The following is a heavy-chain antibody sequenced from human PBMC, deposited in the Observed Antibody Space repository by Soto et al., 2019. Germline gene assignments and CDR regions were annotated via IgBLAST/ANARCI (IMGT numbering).Heavy chain of an antibody. CDR1: GFTFSSYG. J-gene: IGHJ6*02. V-gene: IGHV3-33*06. CDR3: AKASGPRAVAALDDPWGHYYYYGMDV. D-gene: IGHD6-19*01. CDR2: IWDDGSNK. Sequence: QVQLVESGGGVVQPGRSLRLSCAASGFTFSSYGMHWVRQAPGKGLEWVAVIWDDGSNKYYADSVKGRFTISRDNSKNPLYLQMNRRRAEDTAVYYCAKASGPRAVAALDDPWGHYYYYGMDVWGQGTTGTVS.